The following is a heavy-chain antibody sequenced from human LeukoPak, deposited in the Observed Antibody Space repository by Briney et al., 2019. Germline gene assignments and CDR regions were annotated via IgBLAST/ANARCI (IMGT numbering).Heavy chain of an antibody. J-gene: IGHJ3*02. CDR1: GDSVSSNSAA. V-gene: IGHV6-1*01. CDR2: TYYRSKWYN. CDR3: ARSLGELGYYYDSSGYYPDAFDI. Sequence: SQTLSLTCAISGDSVSSNSAAWNWIRQSPSRGLEWLGRTYYRSKWYNDYAVSVKSRITINPDTSKNQFSLQLNSVTPEDTAVYYCARSLGELGYYYDSSGYYPDAFDIWGQGTMVTVSS. D-gene: IGHD3-22*01.